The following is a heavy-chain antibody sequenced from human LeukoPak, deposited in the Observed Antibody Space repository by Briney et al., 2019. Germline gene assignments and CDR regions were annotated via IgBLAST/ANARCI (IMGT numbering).Heavy chain of an antibody. J-gene: IGHJ6*02. V-gene: IGHV3-33*01. Sequence: GGSLRLSRAASGFTFSSHGMHWVRQAPGKGLEWVAVIWYDGGKKYYADTVKGRFTISRDNSKNTLFLQMNSLRAEDTAVYYCARGATIWYGMDVWGQGTTVTVSS. CDR3: ARGATIWYGMDV. D-gene: IGHD5-24*01. CDR2: IWYDGGKK. CDR1: GFTFSSHG.